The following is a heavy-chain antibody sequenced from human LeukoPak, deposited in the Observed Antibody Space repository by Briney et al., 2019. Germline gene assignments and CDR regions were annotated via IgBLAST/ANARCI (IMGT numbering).Heavy chain of an antibody. CDR1: GFTFSSYW. J-gene: IGHJ4*02. CDR3: ARDYDYVWGSYRPSFSFDY. Sequence: PGGSLRLSCAASGFTFSSYWMSWVRQAPGKGLEWVANIKQDGSEKYYVDSVKGRFTISRDNAKNSLYLQMNSLRAEDTAVYYCARDYDYVWGSYRPSFSFDYWGQGTLVTVSS. D-gene: IGHD3-16*02. V-gene: IGHV3-7*01. CDR2: IKQDGSEK.